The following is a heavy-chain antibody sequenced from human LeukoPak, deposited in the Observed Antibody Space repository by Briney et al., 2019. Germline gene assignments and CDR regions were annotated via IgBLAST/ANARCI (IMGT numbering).Heavy chain of an antibody. V-gene: IGHV1-2*02. CDR3: ATESFSGWGGLNWFAP. Sequence: ASVKVSCKASGYTFTGYYIHWVRQAPGQGLEWMGGLNPDTGSTNYAQKFQARVIMTRDTSINTAYMELRRLRYDDTAMYFCATESFSGWGGLNWFAPWGQGTLVTVSA. J-gene: IGHJ5*02. D-gene: IGHD3-10*01. CDR2: LNPDTGST. CDR1: GYTFTGYY.